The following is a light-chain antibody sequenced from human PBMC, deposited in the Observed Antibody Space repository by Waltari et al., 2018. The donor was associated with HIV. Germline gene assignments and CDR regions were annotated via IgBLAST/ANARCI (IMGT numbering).Light chain of an antibody. CDR1: SSDVGSYNL. V-gene: IGLV2-23*02. CDR3: CSYAGSSTVV. Sequence: QSALTQPASVSGSPGQSITISCTGTSSDVGSYNLVSCYQQHPGKAPKSMIYEVSKRPSGVSNRFSGSKSGNTASLTISGLQAEDEADYYCCSYAGSSTVVFGGGTKLTVL. CDR2: EVS. J-gene: IGLJ2*01.